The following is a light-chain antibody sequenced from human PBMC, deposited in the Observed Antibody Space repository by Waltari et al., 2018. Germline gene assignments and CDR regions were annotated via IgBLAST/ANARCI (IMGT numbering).Light chain of an antibody. J-gene: IGLJ2*01. Sequence: QSALTQPASVSGSPGQSITLSCPGSSSDVGRYKFVHWYQQHPGKAPQLMIYGGSQRPSGVSNRFSGSKSGNTASLTISGLRAEDEADYYCCSYAGSSPHVIFGGGTKLTVL. CDR2: GGS. V-gene: IGLV2-23*01. CDR3: CSYAGSSPHVI. CDR1: SSDVGRYKF.